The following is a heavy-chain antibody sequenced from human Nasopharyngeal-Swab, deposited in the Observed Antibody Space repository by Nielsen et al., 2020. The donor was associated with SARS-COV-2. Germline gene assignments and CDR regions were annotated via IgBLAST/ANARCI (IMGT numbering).Heavy chain of an antibody. CDR2: TYYRYKWNN. V-gene: IGHV6-1*01. CDR1: GDSVSSTSAA. Sequence: SQTLSHTCSIPGDSVSSTSAAWNWLRQYPSAGLEWLGRTYYRYKWNNDYAVSVKSRLTINPDTSKNQFYLQLNPVTPEDTAVYYCARGTGYSSGWYESGFDYWGQGTLVTVSS. D-gene: IGHD6-19*01. J-gene: IGHJ4*02. CDR3: ARGTGYSSGWYESGFDY.